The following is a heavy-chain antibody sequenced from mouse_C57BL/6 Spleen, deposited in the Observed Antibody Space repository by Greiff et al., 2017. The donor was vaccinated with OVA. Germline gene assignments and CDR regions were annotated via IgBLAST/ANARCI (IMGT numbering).Heavy chain of an antibody. J-gene: IGHJ4*01. CDR2: ISYDGSN. CDR1: GYSITSGYY. Sequence: EVKVEESGPGLVKPSQSLSLTCSVTGYSITSGYYWNWIRQFPGNKLEWMGYISYDGSNNYNPSLKNRISITRDTSKNQFFLKLNSVTTEDTATYYCAVLDYYAMDYWGQGTSVTVSS. CDR3: AVLDYYAMDY. V-gene: IGHV3-6*01.